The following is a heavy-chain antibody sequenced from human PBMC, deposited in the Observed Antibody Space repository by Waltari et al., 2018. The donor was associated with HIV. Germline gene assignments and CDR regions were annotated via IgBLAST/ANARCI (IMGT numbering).Heavy chain of an antibody. Sequence: QVQLVQSGAEVKKPGSSVKVSCKASGGTFSSYAISWVRQAPGQGLEWMGGIIPIFGTANYAQKFQGRVTITADKSTSTAYMELSSLRSEDTAVYYCARDTHVLRYPDIPHPSPLDVWGQGTTVTVSS. CDR3: ARDTHVLRYPDIPHPSPLDV. CDR2: IIPIFGTA. V-gene: IGHV1-69*06. J-gene: IGHJ6*02. D-gene: IGHD3-9*01. CDR1: GGTFSSYA.